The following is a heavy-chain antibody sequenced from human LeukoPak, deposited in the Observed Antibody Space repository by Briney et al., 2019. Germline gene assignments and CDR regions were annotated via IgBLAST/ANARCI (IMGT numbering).Heavy chain of an antibody. V-gene: IGHV4-59*01. D-gene: IGHD2-2*01. J-gene: IGHJ5*02. CDR1: GGSISSYY. Sequence: PSETLSLTCTVSGGSISSYYWSWIRQPPGKGLEWIGYIYYSGSTNYNPSLKSRVTISVDTSKNQFSLKLSSVTAADTAVYYCARDRGYCSSTSCYDWFDPWGQGTLVTVPS. CDR2: IYYSGST. CDR3: ARDRGYCSSTSCYDWFDP.